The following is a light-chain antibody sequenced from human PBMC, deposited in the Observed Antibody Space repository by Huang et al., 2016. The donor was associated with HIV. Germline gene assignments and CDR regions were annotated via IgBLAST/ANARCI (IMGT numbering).Light chain of an antibody. J-gene: IGKJ2*01. Sequence: EIVLTQSPATLSLSPGERATLSCRASQSVGGDLAWYRQKPGQAPRLLISDTSTRATGIPARVSGSGSETHFTLTISNLGPEDFAVYYCQQPGSFGQGTKVDIK. CDR3: QQPGS. CDR1: QSVGGD. CDR2: DTS. V-gene: IGKV3-11*01.